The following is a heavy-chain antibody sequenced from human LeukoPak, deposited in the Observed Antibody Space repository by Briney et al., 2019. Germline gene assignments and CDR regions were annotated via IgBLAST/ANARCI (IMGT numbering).Heavy chain of an antibody. J-gene: IGHJ4*02. CDR1: GDSISSDTYY. CDR2: MYTSGST. D-gene: IGHD3-16*02. V-gene: IGHV4-61*02. Sequence: SETLSLTCTVSGDSISSDTYYWNWIRQPAGKGLEWIGRMYTSGSTNYNPSLKSRVTISVDTSKNQFSLELSSVTAADTAVYYCAKGDDVWGSYRAFDYWGQGTLVTVSS. CDR3: AKGDDVWGSYRAFDY.